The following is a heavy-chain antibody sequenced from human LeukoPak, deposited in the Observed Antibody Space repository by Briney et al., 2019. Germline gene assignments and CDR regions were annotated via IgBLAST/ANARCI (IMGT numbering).Heavy chain of an antibody. J-gene: IGHJ4*02. CDR3: ARDGWPGSSYYRPFDY. D-gene: IGHD3-10*01. CDR2: ISSGSNYI. CDR1: GFSFSSYS. Sequence: GGSLRLSCAASGFSFSSYSINWIRQTPGKGLEWVSSISSGSNYIYYADSVKGRFIISRDDAENSLHLQMNSLRAEDTAVYYCARDGWPGSSYYRPFDYWGQGTLVTVSS. V-gene: IGHV3-21*01.